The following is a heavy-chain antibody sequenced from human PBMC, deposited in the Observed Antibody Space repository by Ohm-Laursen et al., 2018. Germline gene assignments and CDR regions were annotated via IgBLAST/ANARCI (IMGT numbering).Heavy chain of an antibody. CDR1: GGSISSYY. Sequence: TLSLSCTVSGGSISSYYWSWIRQPAGKGLEWIGRIYTSGSTNYNPSPKSRVTMSVDTSKNHLSLKLSSMTAADTAVYYCARVLSPPHGGSSIDAFDIWGQGTMVTVSS. D-gene: IGHD4-23*01. J-gene: IGHJ3*02. CDR3: ARVLSPPHGGSSIDAFDI. V-gene: IGHV4-4*07. CDR2: IYTSGST.